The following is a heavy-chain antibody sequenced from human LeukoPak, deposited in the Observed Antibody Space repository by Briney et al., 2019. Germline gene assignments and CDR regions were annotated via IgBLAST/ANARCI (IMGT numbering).Heavy chain of an antibody. Sequence: AGGSLRLPCAASGFTFSSYAMHWVRQAPGKGLEWVTIISYDGSNKYYADSVKGRFTISRDNSKNTLYLQMNSLRAEDTAVCYCARGQGDSSAGLDYWGQGTLVTVSS. V-gene: IGHV3-30-3*01. D-gene: IGHD3-22*01. J-gene: IGHJ4*02. CDR2: ISYDGSNK. CDR1: GFTFSSYA. CDR3: ARGQGDSSAGLDY.